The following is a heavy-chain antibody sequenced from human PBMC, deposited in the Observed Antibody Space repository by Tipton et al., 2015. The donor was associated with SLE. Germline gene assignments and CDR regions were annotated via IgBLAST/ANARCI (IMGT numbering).Heavy chain of an antibody. J-gene: IGHJ4*02. V-gene: IGHV5-10-1*01. D-gene: IGHD6-19*01. CDR2: IDPSDSYT. CDR3: ATRASSGWYLFDY. Sequence: VQLVQSGAEVKKPGESLRISCKGSGYSFTSYWISWVRQMPGKGLEWMGRIDPSDSYTNYSPSFQGYVTISAVKSISTAYLQWSSLKASDTAMYYCATRASSGWYLFDYWGQGTLVTVSS. CDR1: GYSFTSYW.